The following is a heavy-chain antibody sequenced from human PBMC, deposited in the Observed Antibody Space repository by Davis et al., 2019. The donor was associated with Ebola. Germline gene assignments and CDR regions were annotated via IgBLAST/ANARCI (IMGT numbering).Heavy chain of an antibody. Sequence: GGSLRLSCAASGFTFSSYSINWVRQAPGKGLEWVSSISSSSSYIYYADSVRGRFTISRDNAKNSLYLQMNSLRAEDTAVYYCASKTGTTYYYYGMDVWGQGTTVTVSS. D-gene: IGHD1-1*01. V-gene: IGHV3-21*01. CDR3: ASKTGTTYYYYGMDV. CDR2: ISSSSSYI. J-gene: IGHJ6*02. CDR1: GFTFSSYS.